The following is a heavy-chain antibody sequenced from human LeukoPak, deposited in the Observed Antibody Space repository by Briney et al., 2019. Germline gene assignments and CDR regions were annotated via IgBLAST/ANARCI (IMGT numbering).Heavy chain of an antibody. J-gene: IGHJ2*01. D-gene: IGHD3-9*01. Sequence: PGRSLRLSCAASGFTFSSYGMHWVRQAPGKGLEWVAVIWYDGSNKYCADSVKGRFTISRDNSKNTLYLQMNSLRAEDTAVYYCARDVGLAAEYYDIFPGRYFDLWGRGTLVTVSS. V-gene: IGHV3-33*01. CDR2: IWYDGSNK. CDR3: ARDVGLAAEYYDIFPGRYFDL. CDR1: GFTFSSYG.